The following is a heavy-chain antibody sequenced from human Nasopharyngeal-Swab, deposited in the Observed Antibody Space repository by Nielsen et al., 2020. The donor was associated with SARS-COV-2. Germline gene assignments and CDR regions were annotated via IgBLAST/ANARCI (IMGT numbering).Heavy chain of an antibody. CDR3: ARGHDTSDY. Sequence: WVRQAPGQGLEWMGWTNTSTGNPTYAQGFTGRFVFSLDTSVSTAYLQISSLKAEDTAVYYCARGHDTSDYWGQGTLVTVSS. J-gene: IGHJ4*02. V-gene: IGHV7-4-1*02. CDR2: TNTSTGNP. D-gene: IGHD3-9*01.